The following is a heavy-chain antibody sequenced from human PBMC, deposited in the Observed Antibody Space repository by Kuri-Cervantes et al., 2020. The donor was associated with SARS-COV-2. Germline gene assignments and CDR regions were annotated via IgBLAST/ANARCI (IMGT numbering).Heavy chain of an antibody. CDR3: VRDRGERGH. Sequence: GESLKISCAASGFTFSSYAMHWVRQAPGKGLEWVAVISYDGSNKYYADSVKGRFTISRDNSKNMVYLQMNDLRAEDTAVYYCVRDRGERGHWGQGTLVTVSS. J-gene: IGHJ4*02. CDR2: ISYDGSNK. D-gene: IGHD6-25*01. CDR1: GFTFSSYA. V-gene: IGHV3-30*14.